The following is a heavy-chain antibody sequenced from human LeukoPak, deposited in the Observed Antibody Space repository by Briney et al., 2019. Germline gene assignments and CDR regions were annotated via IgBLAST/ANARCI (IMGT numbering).Heavy chain of an antibody. J-gene: IGHJ4*02. CDR1: GFTFSTYA. CDR3: ARPAGYSSSWAPE. CDR2: ISSRGGSA. Sequence: GGSLTLSCAAAGFTFSTYAMTWVRQAPGKGLEWVSSISSRGGSAYYTDSVKGRFTVSRDNSKSTLYLQMKSLRVEDTAVYYCARPAGYSSSWAPEWGQGTLVTVSS. D-gene: IGHD6-13*01. V-gene: IGHV3-23*01.